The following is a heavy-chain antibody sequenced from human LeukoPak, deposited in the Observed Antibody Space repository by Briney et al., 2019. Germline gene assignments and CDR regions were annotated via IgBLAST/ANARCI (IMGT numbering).Heavy chain of an antibody. CDR1: GFTVSSNY. D-gene: IGHD3-22*01. CDR2: IYSGGST. V-gene: IGHV3-53*04. CDR3: ARVGYYDSRPFDC. Sequence: GGSLRLSCAASGFTVSSNYMSWVRQAPGKGLEWVSVIYSGGSTYYADSVKGRFTISRHNSKNTLYLQMNSLRAEDTAVYYCARVGYYDSRPFDCWGQGTLVTVSS. J-gene: IGHJ4*02.